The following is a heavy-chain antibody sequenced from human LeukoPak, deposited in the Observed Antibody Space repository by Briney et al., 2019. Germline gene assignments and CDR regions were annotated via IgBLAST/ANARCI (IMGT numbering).Heavy chain of an antibody. CDR1: GGSISSYY. D-gene: IGHD3-3*01. V-gene: IGHV4-59*01. J-gene: IGHJ5*02. CDR3: AREIFGKFDP. Sequence: SETLSFTCTVSGGSISSYYWSWIRQPPGKGLEWIGYIYYSGSTNYNPSLKSRVTISVDTSKNQFSLKLSSVTAADTAVYYCAREIFGKFDPWGQGTLVTVSS. CDR2: IYYSGST.